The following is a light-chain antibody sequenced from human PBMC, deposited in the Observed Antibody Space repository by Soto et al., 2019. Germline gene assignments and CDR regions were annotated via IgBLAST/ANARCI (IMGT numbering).Light chain of an antibody. V-gene: IGKV3D-20*01. CDR3: QQYGSSPIT. CDR2: DTS. J-gene: IGKJ5*01. CDR1: QSVSSSY. Sequence: IVLTQSPATLSSSPGERSTLSFGASQSVSSSYVAWYQHKPGLAPRLLIHDTSSRAIGIPDRFSGSKSGTNFTLTIRRMEPEDVGMYYCQQYGSSPITFGQGTRLEIK.